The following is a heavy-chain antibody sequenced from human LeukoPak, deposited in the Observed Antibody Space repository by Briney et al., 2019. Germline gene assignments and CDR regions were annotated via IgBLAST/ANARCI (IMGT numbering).Heavy chain of an antibody. V-gene: IGHV3-23*01. Sequence: GGSLRLSCAASGLTFSSYVMTWVRQAPGKGLEWVSSIIGSGGSTYYADSVKGRFTISRDNAKNSLYLQMNSLRAEDTAVYYCARAIARKNSGSYATPDTWGQGTLVTVSS. CDR2: IIGSGGST. D-gene: IGHD1-26*01. CDR3: ARAIARKNSGSYATPDT. J-gene: IGHJ5*02. CDR1: GLTFSSYV.